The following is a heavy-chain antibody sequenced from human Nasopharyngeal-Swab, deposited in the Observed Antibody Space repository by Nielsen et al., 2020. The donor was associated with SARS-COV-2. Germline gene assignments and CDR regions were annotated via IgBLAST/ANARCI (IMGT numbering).Heavy chain of an antibody. D-gene: IGHD1-26*01. CDR3: AREIVGASYYYYGMDV. Sequence: VRQAPGKGLEWMAVISYDGIKKYYADSVKGRFTLSRDNSKNTLYLQMNSLRSEDTAVYYCAREIVGASYYYYGMDVWGQGTTVTVSS. V-gene: IGHV3-30*03. CDR2: ISYDGIKK. J-gene: IGHJ6*02.